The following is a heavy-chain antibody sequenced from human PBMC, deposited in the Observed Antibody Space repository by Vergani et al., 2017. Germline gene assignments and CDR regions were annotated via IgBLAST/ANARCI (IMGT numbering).Heavy chain of an antibody. Sequence: QVQLVQSGAEVKKPGSSVKVSCKASGGTFSSYAISWVRQAPGQGLEWMGGIIPIFGIAHYAQKFQGRVTITADKSTSTAFMELSSLRSEDTAVYYCARGGGLGDLTGYYRDFDYWGQGTLVTVSS. J-gene: IGHJ4*02. CDR3: ARGGGLGDLTGYYRDFDY. CDR2: IIPIFGIA. V-gene: IGHV1-69*17. CDR1: GGTFSSYA. D-gene: IGHD3-9*01.